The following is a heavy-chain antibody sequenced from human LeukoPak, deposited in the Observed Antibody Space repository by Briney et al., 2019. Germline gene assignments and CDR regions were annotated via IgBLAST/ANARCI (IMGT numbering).Heavy chain of an antibody. V-gene: IGHV1-2*02. J-gene: IGHJ4*02. D-gene: IGHD6-6*01. CDR2: IDPNSGGT. CDR3: ARDGIAARPGY. Sequence: ASVKVSCKTSGYTFTAHYMHWVRQAPGQGPEWLGWIDPNSGGTNYAQKFQDRVTMTKDTSISTAYMELSGLRSDDTAVYYCARDGIAARPGYWGQGTLVTVSS. CDR1: GYTFTAHY.